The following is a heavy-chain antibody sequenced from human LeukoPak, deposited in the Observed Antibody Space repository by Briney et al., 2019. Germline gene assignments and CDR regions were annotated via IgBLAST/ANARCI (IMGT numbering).Heavy chain of an antibody. Sequence: GRSLRLSCAASGFTFSSYGMHWVRQAPGKGLEWVAVISYDGSNKYYADSVKGRFIISRDNAKNTLYLQMNSLRAEDTAVYCCARLGGGYVLDYWGQGTLVTVSS. D-gene: IGHD5-12*01. CDR2: ISYDGSNK. V-gene: IGHV3-30*03. CDR1: GFTFSSYG. J-gene: IGHJ4*02. CDR3: ARLGGGYVLDY.